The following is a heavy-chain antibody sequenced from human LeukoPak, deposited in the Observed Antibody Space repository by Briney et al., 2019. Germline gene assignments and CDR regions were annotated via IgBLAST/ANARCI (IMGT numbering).Heavy chain of an antibody. CDR2: IIPILGIA. Sequence: ASVKVSCKASGGTFSSYTISWVRQAPGQGLEWMGRIIPILGIANYAQKFQGRVTITADKSTSTAYMELSSLRSEGTAVYYCARGRFLEEKDRYYFDYWGQGTLVTVSS. CDR1: GGTFSSYT. CDR3: ARGRFLEEKDRYYFDY. D-gene: IGHD3-3*01. V-gene: IGHV1-69*02. J-gene: IGHJ4*02.